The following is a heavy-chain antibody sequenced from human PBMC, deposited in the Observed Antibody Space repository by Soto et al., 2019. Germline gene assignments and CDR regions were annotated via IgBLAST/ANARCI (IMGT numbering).Heavy chain of an antibody. V-gene: IGHV4-4*02. D-gene: IGHD6-13*01. CDR1: GGSISSSNW. Sequence: QVQLQESGPGLVKPSGTLSLTCAVSGGSISSSNWWTWVRQPPGKGLEWIGEIYHSGSTNYNPSLKRRVTISVDKYKNQFSLKLSSVTAADTAVYYCARDMGAAAGREYYFDYWGQGTLVTVSS. J-gene: IGHJ4*02. CDR3: ARDMGAAAGREYYFDY. CDR2: IYHSGST.